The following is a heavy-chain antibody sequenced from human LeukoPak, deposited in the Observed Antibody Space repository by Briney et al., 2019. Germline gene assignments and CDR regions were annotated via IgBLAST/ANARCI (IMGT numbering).Heavy chain of an antibody. CDR2: IHYTGNT. D-gene: IGHD3-22*01. V-gene: IGHV4-39*01. CDR1: GGSISSDNYY. Sequence: SETLSLTCTVSGGSISSDNYYWGWIRRPPGKGLECIGSIHYTGNTYDNPSLKSRVTISVDTSRNQVSLKLTSVTAADTAVYYCARLLYDGNGFYYFDCWGQGTLVTVSS. CDR3: ARLLYDGNGFYYFDC. J-gene: IGHJ4*02.